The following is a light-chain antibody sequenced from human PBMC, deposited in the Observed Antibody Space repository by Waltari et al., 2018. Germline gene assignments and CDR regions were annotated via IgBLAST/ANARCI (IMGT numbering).Light chain of an antibody. J-gene: IGKJ5*01. CDR1: QGISSW. CDR3: QQANSFPIT. CDR2: AAS. V-gene: IGKV1D-12*01. Sequence: DIQMTQSPSSVSASVGDRVTITCRASQGISSWLVWYQQKPGKAAKLLIYAASNLQSGVPSRFGGSGSGTEFTITISSLQPEDFATYYCQQANSFPITFGQGTRLEIK.